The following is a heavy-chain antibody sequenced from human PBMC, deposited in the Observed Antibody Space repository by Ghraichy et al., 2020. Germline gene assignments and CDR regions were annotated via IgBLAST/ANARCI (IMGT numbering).Heavy chain of an antibody. CDR1: GGTFSSYT. CDR3: ARGRPTHDVLRYFDWLRADAFDI. CDR2: IIPILGIA. D-gene: IGHD3-9*01. Sequence: SVKVSCKASGGTFSSYTISWVRQAPGQGLEWMGRIIPILGIANYAQKFQGRVTITADKSTSTAYMELSSLRSEDTAVYYCARGRPTHDVLRYFDWLRADAFDIWGQGTMVTVSS. J-gene: IGHJ3*02. V-gene: IGHV1-69*02.